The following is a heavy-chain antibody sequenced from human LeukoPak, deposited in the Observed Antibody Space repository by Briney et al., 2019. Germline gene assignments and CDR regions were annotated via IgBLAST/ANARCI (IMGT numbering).Heavy chain of an antibody. J-gene: IGHJ5*02. Sequence: SETLSLTCTVSGDSISSSSYYWGWSRQPPGKGLEWIGSIYYSGITYYNPSLKSRVTISVDTSKNQFSLKLSSVTAADTAVYYCAGGVDTATRFDPGGQGTLVTVSS. CDR1: GDSISSSSYY. V-gene: IGHV4-39*01. CDR2: IYYSGIT. CDR3: AGGVDTATRFDP. D-gene: IGHD5-18*01.